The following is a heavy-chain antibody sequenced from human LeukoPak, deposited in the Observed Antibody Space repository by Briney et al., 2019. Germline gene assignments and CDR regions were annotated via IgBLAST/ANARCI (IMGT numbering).Heavy chain of an antibody. Sequence: ASVKVSCKASGYTFTNYGITWVRQAPGQGLEWMGWISAYNGNINYAQNLQGRVTMTTDTSTSTAYMELRSLRSDDTAMYYCARFLYYDSSGYHLYWGQGTLVTVSS. CDR1: GYTFTNYG. V-gene: IGHV1-18*01. CDR3: ARFLYYDSSGYHLY. D-gene: IGHD3-22*01. CDR2: ISAYNGNI. J-gene: IGHJ1*01.